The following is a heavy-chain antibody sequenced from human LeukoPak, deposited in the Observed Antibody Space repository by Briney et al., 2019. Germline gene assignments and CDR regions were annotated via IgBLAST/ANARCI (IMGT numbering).Heavy chain of an antibody. CDR2: ISYSGST. CDR1: GVSISSYY. CDR3: ARLQGRGDNYLDF. J-gene: IGHJ4*02. Sequence: SETLSLTCAVSGVSISSYYWSWIRQPPGKGLEWIGYISYSGSTNYIPSLKSRVTMSVDTSKNQFSLRLSSVTAADTAVYYCARLQGRGDNYLDFWGQGALVTVSS. V-gene: IGHV4-59*08. D-gene: IGHD7-27*01.